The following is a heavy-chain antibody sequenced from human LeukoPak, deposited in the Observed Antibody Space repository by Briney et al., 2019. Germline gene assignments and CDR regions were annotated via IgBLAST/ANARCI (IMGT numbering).Heavy chain of an antibody. V-gene: IGHV4-59*01. CDR1: GGSISSYY. Sequence: LETLSLTCTVSGGSISSYYWSWIRQPPGKGLEWIGYIYYSGSTNYNPSLKSRVTISVDTSKNQFSLKLSSVTAADTAVYYCARDGGSGYPLDYWGQGTLVTVSS. D-gene: IGHD3-22*01. CDR2: IYYSGST. J-gene: IGHJ4*02. CDR3: ARDGGSGYPLDY.